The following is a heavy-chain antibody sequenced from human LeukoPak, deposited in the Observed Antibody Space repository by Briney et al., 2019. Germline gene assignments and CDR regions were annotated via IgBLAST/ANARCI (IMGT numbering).Heavy chain of an antibody. CDR3: ARTIKKDDIVGATFDY. V-gene: IGHV1-18*01. CDR1: GYTFTRHG. Sequence: GASVKVSCKASGYTFTRHGISWVRQAPGQGLEWMGWISVYNDSANYAQKFQGRVTTTTDTSTSTAYMELRSLRSDDTAVYYCARTIKKDDIVGATFDYWGQGTLVTVSS. CDR2: ISVYNDSA. J-gene: IGHJ4*02. D-gene: IGHD1-26*01.